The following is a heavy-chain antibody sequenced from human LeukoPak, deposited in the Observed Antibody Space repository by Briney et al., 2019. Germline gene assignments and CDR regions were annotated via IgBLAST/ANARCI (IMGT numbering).Heavy chain of an antibody. Sequence: GASVKVSCMASGYTFTSYGISWVRQAPGQGLEWMGWISAYNGNTNYAQKLQGRVTMTTDTSTSTAYMELRSLRSDDTAVYYCARRQGGIAAAGTSSYYYYYMDVWGKGTTVTVSS. J-gene: IGHJ6*03. CDR3: ARRQGGIAAAGTSSYYYYYMDV. CDR2: ISAYNGNT. V-gene: IGHV1-18*01. CDR1: GYTFTSYG. D-gene: IGHD6-13*01.